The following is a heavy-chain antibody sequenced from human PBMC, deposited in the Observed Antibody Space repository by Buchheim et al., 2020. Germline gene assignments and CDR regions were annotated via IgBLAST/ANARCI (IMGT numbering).Heavy chain of an antibody. Sequence: EVQLLESGGGLVQPGGSLRLSCVASGFTFSSYAMSWVRQAPGKGLEWVSSISGSGAGTYYANSVKGRFTISRDNSKNTVYLQMNSLRAEDTAVYYCAKGVSCSSGCYFDYWGQGTL. V-gene: IGHV3-23*01. D-gene: IGHD3-22*01. J-gene: IGHJ4*02. CDR1: GFTFSSYA. CDR2: ISGSGAGT. CDR3: AKGVSCSSGCYFDY.